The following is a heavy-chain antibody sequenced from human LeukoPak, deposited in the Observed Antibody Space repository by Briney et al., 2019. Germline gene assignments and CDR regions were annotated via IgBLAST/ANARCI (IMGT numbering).Heavy chain of an antibody. V-gene: IGHV3-21*01. J-gene: IGHJ4*02. CDR3: ARGRSSWKD. Sequence: PGGSLRLSCAASGFTFSSYSMNWVRQGSGRGLEWVSFISSSSTYIYYADSVKGRFTISRDNAKNSLYLQMNSLRAEDTAVYYCARGRSSWKDWGQGTLVTVSS. CDR1: GFTFSSYS. CDR2: ISSSSTYI. D-gene: IGHD2-15*01.